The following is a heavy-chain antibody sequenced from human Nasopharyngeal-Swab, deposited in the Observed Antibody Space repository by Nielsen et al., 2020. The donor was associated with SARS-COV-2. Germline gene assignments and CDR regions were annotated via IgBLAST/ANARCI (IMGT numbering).Heavy chain of an antibody. J-gene: IGHJ4*02. V-gene: IGHV3-30*02. Sequence: GGSLRLSCAASGFTFSSYGMHWVRQAPGKGLEWVAFIRYDGSNKYYADSVKGRFTISRDNSKNTLYLQMNSLRAEDTAVYYCAKDSGLLWFGISDYWGRGTLVTVSS. D-gene: IGHD3-10*01. CDR2: IRYDGSNK. CDR3: AKDSGLLWFGISDY. CDR1: GFTFSSYG.